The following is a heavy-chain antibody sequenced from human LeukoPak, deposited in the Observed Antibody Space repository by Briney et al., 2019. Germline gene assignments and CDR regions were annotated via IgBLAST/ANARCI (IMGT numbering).Heavy chain of an antibody. V-gene: IGHV3-11*01. D-gene: IGHD6-19*01. CDR3: ASRAGIAVAKMPY. CDR2: ISSSGSTI. Sequence: GGSLRLSCAASGFTFSDYYMSWIRQAPGKGLEWVSYISSSGSTIYYADSVKGRFTISRDNAKNSLYLQMNSLRAEDTAVYYCASRAGIAVAKMPYWGQGTLVTVSS. CDR1: GFTFSDYY. J-gene: IGHJ4*02.